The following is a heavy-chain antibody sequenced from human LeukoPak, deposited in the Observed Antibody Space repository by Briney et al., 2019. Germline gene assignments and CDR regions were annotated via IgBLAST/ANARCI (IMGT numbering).Heavy chain of an antibody. Sequence: GGSLRLSCAASGFTFSTYAMHWVRQAPGKGLEWVALISYDGSNEYYADSVKGRFTISRDNSKNTLYLQMNSLRGEDTAVYYCARDLKPSSITIFGVVMSDYWGQGTLVTVSS. CDR2: ISYDGSNE. D-gene: IGHD3-3*01. V-gene: IGHV3-30*04. J-gene: IGHJ4*02. CDR3: ARDLKPSSITIFGVVMSDY. CDR1: GFTFSTYA.